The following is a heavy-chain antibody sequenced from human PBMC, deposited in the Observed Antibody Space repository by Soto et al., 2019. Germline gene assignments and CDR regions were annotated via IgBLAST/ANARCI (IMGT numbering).Heavy chain of an antibody. V-gene: IGHV1-69*13. D-gene: IGHD1-26*01. CDR3: ARVRGSYFYFDY. CDR2: IIPIFGTA. CDR1: GGTFSSYA. J-gene: IGHJ4*02. Sequence: SVKVSCKASGGTFSSYAISWVRQAPGQGLEWMGGIIPIFGTANYAQKFQGRVTITADESTSTAYMELSSLRSEDTAVYYCARVRGSYFYFDYWGQGTLVTVSS.